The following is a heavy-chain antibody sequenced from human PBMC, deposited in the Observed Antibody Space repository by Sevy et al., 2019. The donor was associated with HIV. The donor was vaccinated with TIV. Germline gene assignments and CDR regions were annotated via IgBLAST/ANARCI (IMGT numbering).Heavy chain of an antibody. CDR1: GGSFSGYY. J-gene: IGHJ6*02. D-gene: IGHD5-12*01. V-gene: IGHV4-34*01. CDR2: INHSGST. CDR3: ARRYSGYDRYYYYGMDV. Sequence: SETLFLTCAVYGGSFSGYYWSWIRQPPGKGLEWIGEINHSGSTNYNPSLKSRVTISVDTSKNQFSLKLSSVTAADTAVYYCARRYSGYDRYYYYGMDVWGQGTTVTVSS.